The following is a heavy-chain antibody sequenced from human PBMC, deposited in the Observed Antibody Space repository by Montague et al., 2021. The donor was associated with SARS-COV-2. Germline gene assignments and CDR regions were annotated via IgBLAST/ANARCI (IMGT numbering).Heavy chain of an antibody. J-gene: IGHJ3*02. CDR1: GASISSSRYY. CDR2: IFYSGTT. V-gene: IGHV4-39*02. CDR3: AREAVPWERATIHAFDT. Sequence: SETLSLTCIVSGASISSSRYYWCWILQPPGKLLGWIGQIFYSGTTYYASSLKSLIIISVDTSNNQYSMQLTSVTAADTSVYYCAREAVPWERATIHAFDTWGQGTTVTVSS. D-gene: IGHD5-24*01.